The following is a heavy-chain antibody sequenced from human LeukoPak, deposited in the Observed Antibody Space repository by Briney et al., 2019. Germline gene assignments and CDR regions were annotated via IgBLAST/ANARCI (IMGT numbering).Heavy chain of an antibody. V-gene: IGHV4-39*07. Sequence: KTSETLSLTCTASGGSISSSSYYWGWIRQPPGKGLEWIGSIYYSGSTYYNPSLKSRVTISVDTSKNQFSLKLSSVTAADTAVYHCARGEYYYDSSGQFGHRIFDAFDIWGQGTMVTVSS. CDR2: IYYSGST. J-gene: IGHJ3*02. CDR1: GGSISSSSYY. D-gene: IGHD3-22*01. CDR3: ARGEYYYDSSGQFGHRIFDAFDI.